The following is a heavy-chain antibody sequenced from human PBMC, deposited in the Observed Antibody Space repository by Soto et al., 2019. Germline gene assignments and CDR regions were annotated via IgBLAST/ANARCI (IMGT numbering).Heavy chain of an antibody. J-gene: IGHJ5*02. V-gene: IGHV4-59*08. CDR3: ASTMITFGGVIDPAPRS. Sequence: QVQLQESGPGLVKPSETLSLTCTVSGGSISSYYWSWIRQPPGKGLEWIGYIYYSGSTNYNPSLKRRVTISVDTSKNQFSLKLSSVTAADTAVYYCASTMITFGGVIDPAPRSWGQGTLVTVSS. CDR2: IYYSGST. D-gene: IGHD3-16*02. CDR1: GGSISSYY.